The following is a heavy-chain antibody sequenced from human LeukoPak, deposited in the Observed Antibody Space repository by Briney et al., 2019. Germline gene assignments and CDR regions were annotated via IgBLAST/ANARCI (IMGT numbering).Heavy chain of an antibody. D-gene: IGHD2-21*02. V-gene: IGHV3-15*01. J-gene: IGHJ4*02. CDR2: IKSKTDGGTT. Sequence: GGSLRLSCAASGFTFSSAWMSWVRQAPGKGLEWVGRIKSKTDGGTTDYAAPVKGRFTISRDDSKNTLYLQMNSLKTEDTAVYYCTTVFGVVTAENPFDYWGQGTLVTVSS. CDR3: TTVFGVVTAENPFDY. CDR1: GFTFSSAW.